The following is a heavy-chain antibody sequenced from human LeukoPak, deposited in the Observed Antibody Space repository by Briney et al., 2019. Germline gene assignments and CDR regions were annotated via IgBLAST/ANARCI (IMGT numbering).Heavy chain of an antibody. Sequence: ASVKVSCKASGYTFTSYGISWVRQAPGQGLECMGWISAYNGNTNYAQKLQGRVTMTTDTSTSTAYMELRSLRSDDTAVYYCARDLRYCSGGSCYLGDPWGQGTLVTVSS. J-gene: IGHJ5*02. CDR2: ISAYNGNT. CDR3: ARDLRYCSGGSCYLGDP. CDR1: GYTFTSYG. D-gene: IGHD2-15*01. V-gene: IGHV1-18*01.